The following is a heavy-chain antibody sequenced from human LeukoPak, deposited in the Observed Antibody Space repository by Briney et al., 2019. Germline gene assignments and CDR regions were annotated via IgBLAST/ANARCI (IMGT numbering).Heavy chain of an antibody. CDR2: ISGSGGST. CDR3: AKDLKGYSDYDFSDY. Sequence: TGGSLRLSCAASGFTFNNYVMSWVRQAPGKGLEWVSTISGSGGSTYYADSVKGRFTISRDNSKNTLYLQMNSLRAEDTAFYYCAKDLKGYSDYDFSDYWGQGTLVTVSS. J-gene: IGHJ4*02. V-gene: IGHV3-23*01. CDR1: GFTFNNYV. D-gene: IGHD5-12*01.